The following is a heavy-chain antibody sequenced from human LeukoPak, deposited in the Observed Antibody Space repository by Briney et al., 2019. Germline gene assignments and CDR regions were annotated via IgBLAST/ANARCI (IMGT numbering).Heavy chain of an antibody. J-gene: IGHJ4*02. CDR2: IKQDGSEK. CDR1: GFTFSSYW. CDR3: ARDYRGYRAPYYFDY. D-gene: IGHD2-15*01. Sequence: GGSLRLSCAASGFTFSSYWMSWVRQAPGKGLEWVANIKQDGSEKYYVDSVKGRFTISRDNAKNSLYLQMNSLRAEDKAADYYARDYRGYRAPYYFDYWGQGTLVTVSS. V-gene: IGHV3-7*01.